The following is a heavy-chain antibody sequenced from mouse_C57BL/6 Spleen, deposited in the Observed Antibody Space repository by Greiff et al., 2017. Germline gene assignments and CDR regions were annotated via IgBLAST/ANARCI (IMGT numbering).Heavy chain of an antibody. CDR1: GFTFSDYY. CDR3: AREDDGYSYYAMDY. Sequence: EVQGVESGGGLVQPGGSLKLSCAASGFTFSDYYMYWVRQTPEKRLEWVAYISNGGGSTYYPDTVKGRFTISRDNAKNTLYLQMSRLKSEDTAMYYCAREDDGYSYYAMDYWGQGTSVTVSS. D-gene: IGHD2-3*01. J-gene: IGHJ4*01. V-gene: IGHV5-12*01. CDR2: ISNGGGST.